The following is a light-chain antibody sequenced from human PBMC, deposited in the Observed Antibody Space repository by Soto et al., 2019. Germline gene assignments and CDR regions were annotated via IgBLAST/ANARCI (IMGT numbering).Light chain of an antibody. J-gene: IGLJ1*01. V-gene: IGLV2-14*01. CDR3: SSYTTTNTLSV. CDR2: EVF. Sequence: QSALTQPASVSGSPGQSITIPCTGTNSDVGGYNYVSWYQHHPGKAPKLMIYEVFNRPSGVSSRFSGSKSGSTASLTISGLQAEDEADYYCSSYTTTNTLSVFATGTKATVL. CDR1: NSDVGGYNY.